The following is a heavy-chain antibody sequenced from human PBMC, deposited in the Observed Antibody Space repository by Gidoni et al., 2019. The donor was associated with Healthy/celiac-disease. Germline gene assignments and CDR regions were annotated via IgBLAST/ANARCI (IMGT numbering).Heavy chain of an antibody. CDR1: GFTVSSNY. CDR2: IDSGGST. V-gene: IGHV3-66*02. CDR3: AREGSYSSGWYNY. D-gene: IGHD6-19*01. Sequence: EVQLVESGGGLVQPGGSLRLSCPASGFTVSSNYMTWVRQAPGKGLEWVSVIDSGGSTYYADSVKGRFTISRDNAKNTLYLQMNSLRAEDTAVYYCAREGSYSSGWYNYWGQGTLVTVSS. J-gene: IGHJ4*02.